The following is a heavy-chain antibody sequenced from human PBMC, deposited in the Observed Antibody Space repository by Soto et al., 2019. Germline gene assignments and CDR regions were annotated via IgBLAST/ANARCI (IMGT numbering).Heavy chain of an antibody. CDR3: ARGSRGYRYGGSDY. V-gene: IGHV1-69*02. CDR1: GGTFSSYT. D-gene: IGHD5-18*01. Sequence: QVQLVQSGAEVKKPGSSVKVSCKASGGTFSSYTISWVRQAPGQGLEWMGRIIPILGIANYAQKFQGRVTSTADKSTSTAYMERSSLRSEDTAVYYWARGSRGYRYGGSDYWGQGTLVTVSS. J-gene: IGHJ4*02. CDR2: IIPILGIA.